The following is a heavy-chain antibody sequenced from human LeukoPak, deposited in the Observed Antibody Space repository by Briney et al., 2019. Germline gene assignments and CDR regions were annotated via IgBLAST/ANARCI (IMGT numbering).Heavy chain of an antibody. D-gene: IGHD5-18*01. J-gene: IGHJ4*02. CDR3: AKDRSGYSYGWTVDY. V-gene: IGHV3-43*02. CDR2: ISGDGGST. CDR1: GFTFDDYA. Sequence: GGSLRLSCATSGFTFDDYAMHWVRQAPGKGLEWVSLISGDGGSTYYADSVKGRFTISRDNSKYSLYLQMNSLRTEDTALYYCAKDRSGYSYGWTVDYWGQGTLVTVSS.